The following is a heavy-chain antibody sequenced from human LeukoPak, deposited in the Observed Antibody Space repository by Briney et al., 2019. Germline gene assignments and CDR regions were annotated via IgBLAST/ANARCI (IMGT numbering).Heavy chain of an antibody. V-gene: IGHV4-59*01. CDR2: IYYIGIT. Sequence: SETLSLTCTGSGGSISSYYWSWIRQPPGKGLEWIGYIYYIGITNYSPSLKSRVTISLDTSKNQFSLKLSSVTAANTAIYYCATDISSAGTDYFDYWGQGTLVTVSS. J-gene: IGHJ4*02. CDR1: GGSISSYY. D-gene: IGHD6-13*01. CDR3: ATDISSAGTDYFDY.